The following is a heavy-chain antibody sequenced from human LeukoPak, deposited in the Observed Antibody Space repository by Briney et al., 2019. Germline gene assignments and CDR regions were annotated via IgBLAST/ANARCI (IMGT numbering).Heavy chain of an antibody. V-gene: IGHV1-2*02. Sequence: ASVKVSCKASGYTFTGYYMHWVRQAPGQGLEWMGWINPNSGGTNNAQKFQGRVTMTRDTSISTAYMELSRLRSDDTAVYYCAKDPYYIEDGPQGTYWYFDLWGRGTLVTVSS. D-gene: IGHD3-10*01. J-gene: IGHJ2*01. CDR3: AKDPYYIEDGPQGTYWYFDL. CDR2: INPNSGGT. CDR1: GYTFTGYY.